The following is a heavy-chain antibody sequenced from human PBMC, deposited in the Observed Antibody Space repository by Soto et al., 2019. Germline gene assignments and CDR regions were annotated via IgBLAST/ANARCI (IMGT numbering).Heavy chain of an antibody. CDR1: GFTFSDHY. D-gene: IGHD6-13*01. V-gene: IGHV3-72*01. CDR3: TRVRLGSRRSSDY. Sequence: EVQLVESGGGLVQPGGSLRLSCAASGFTFSDHYMDWVRQAPGKGLEWVGRIKNKATSYTTEYAAPVKGRCISSRDDSNKTVCLQMIRMKTADPAVYYCTRVRLGSRRSSDYWGQGILVTVSS. J-gene: IGHJ4*02. CDR2: IKNKATSYTT.